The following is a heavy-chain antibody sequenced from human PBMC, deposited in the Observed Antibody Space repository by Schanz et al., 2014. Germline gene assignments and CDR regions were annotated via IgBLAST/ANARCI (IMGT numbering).Heavy chain of an antibody. D-gene: IGHD5-12*01. V-gene: IGHV3-72*01. CDR1: GFTFSDHF. J-gene: IGHJ4*02. CDR3: ARRNFYDQSAAFDY. CDR2: SRNKGHSYTS. Sequence: EVKLVESGGGLVQPGGSLRLSCAASGFTFSDHFMDWVRQAPGKGLEWVGHSRNKGHSYTSEYSASVKGRFTISRDESDRPLHRQMDSLTTEDTAVYYGARRNFYDQSAAFDYWGQGSLVTVSS.